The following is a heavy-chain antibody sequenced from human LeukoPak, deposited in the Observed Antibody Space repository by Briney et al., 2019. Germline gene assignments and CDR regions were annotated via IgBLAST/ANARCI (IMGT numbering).Heavy chain of an antibody. J-gene: IGHJ6*02. CDR3: ARSGYCSGGSCYSYCYYGMDV. V-gene: IGHV4-30-4*01. D-gene: IGHD2-15*01. Sequence: SQTLSLTCTVSGGSISSGDYYWSWIRQPPGKGLEWIGYIYYSGSTYYNPSLKSRVTISVDTSKNQFSLKLSSVTAADTAVYYCARSGYCSGGSCYSYCYYGMDVWGQGTTVTVSS. CDR1: GGSISSGDYY. CDR2: IYYSGST.